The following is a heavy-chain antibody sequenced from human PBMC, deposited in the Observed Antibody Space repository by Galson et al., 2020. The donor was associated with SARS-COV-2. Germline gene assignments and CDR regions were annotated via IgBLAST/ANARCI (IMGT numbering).Heavy chain of an antibody. CDR2: ISSNGGST. D-gene: IGHD2-8*01. CDR3: ARVYVGAFDI. CDR1: GFTFSSYA. V-gene: IGHV3-64*02. J-gene: IGHJ3*02. Sequence: GESLKISCAASGFTFSSYAMHWVRQAPGKGLEYVSAISSNGGSTYYVDSVKGRFTISRDNSKNTLYLQMGSLRAEDMALYYCARVYVGAFDIWGQGTMVTVSS.